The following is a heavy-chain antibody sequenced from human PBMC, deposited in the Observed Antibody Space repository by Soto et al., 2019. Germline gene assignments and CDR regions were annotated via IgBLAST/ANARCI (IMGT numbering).Heavy chain of an antibody. Sequence: GGSLRLSCAASGFTFSSYSMNWVRQAPGKGLEWVSYISSSSSTIYYADSVKGRFTISRDNAKNSLYLQMNSLRAEDTAVYYCASWDLWFGEFRYYYYYYMDVWGKGTTVTVSS. D-gene: IGHD3-10*01. CDR1: GFTFSSYS. V-gene: IGHV3-48*01. J-gene: IGHJ6*03. CDR2: ISSSSSTI. CDR3: ASWDLWFGEFRYYYYYYMDV.